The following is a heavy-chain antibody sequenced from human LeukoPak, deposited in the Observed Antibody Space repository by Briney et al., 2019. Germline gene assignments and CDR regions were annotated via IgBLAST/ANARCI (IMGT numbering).Heavy chain of an antibody. J-gene: IGHJ2*01. CDR1: GGSISSYY. V-gene: IGHV4-59*01. Sequence: PSETLSLTCTISGGSISSYYWNWIRQPPGKGLEWIGYIFYSGSTNYNPSLKSRVTISVDTSKNQFSLRLSSVTAANTAVYYCARVMEGDYFFDLWGRGTLVTVSS. CDR3: ARVMEGDYFFDL. CDR2: IFYSGST. D-gene: IGHD2/OR15-2a*01.